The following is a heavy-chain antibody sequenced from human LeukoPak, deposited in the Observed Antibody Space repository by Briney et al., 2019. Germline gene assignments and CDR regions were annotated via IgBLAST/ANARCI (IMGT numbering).Heavy chain of an antibody. Sequence: ASVKVSCKASGYTFTSYYMHWVRQAPGQGLEWMGIINPSGGSTSYAQKFQGRVTMTRDTSTSTVYMELSSLRSEDTAVYYCARRDCDFLSGYDSNWFDPWGQGTVVTVSS. CDR3: ARRDCDFLSGYDSNWFDP. CDR1: GYTFTSYY. CDR2: INPSGGST. D-gene: IGHD3-3*01. V-gene: IGHV1-46*01. J-gene: IGHJ5*02.